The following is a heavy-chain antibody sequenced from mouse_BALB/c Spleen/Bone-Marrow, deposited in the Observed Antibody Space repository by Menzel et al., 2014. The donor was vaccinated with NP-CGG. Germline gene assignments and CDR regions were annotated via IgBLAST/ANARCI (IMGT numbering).Heavy chain of an antibody. CDR2: IDPANGNT. J-gene: IGHJ3*01. CDR1: GFNIKDTY. Sequence: VQLQQSGAELVKPGASVKLSCTASGFNIKDTYMHWVKQRPEQGLEWIVRIDPANGNTKYDPKFQGKATITADTSSNTAYLQLSSLTSEDTAVYYCAVYYYGSSLFAYWGQGTLVTVSA. CDR3: AVYYYGSSLFAY. V-gene: IGHV14-3*02. D-gene: IGHD1-1*01.